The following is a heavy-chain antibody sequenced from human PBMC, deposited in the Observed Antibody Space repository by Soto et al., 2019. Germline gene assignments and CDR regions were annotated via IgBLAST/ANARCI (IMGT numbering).Heavy chain of an antibody. CDR1: VFSFRDNL. CDR2: INTDNGNT. Sequence: QVQLVQSGAEVRKPGATVNSSSRATVFSFRDNLINWGRRSPGHSLERMGWINTDNGNTRYSHTCKGRVTIARHSSASMVYMEVNHLTTKDTAVYYCAIDIMSASPLAIDAFYVCDHGTLVTV. CDR3: AIDIMSASPLAIDAFYV. J-gene: IGHJ3*01. V-gene: IGHV1-3*04. D-gene: IGHD2-2*01.